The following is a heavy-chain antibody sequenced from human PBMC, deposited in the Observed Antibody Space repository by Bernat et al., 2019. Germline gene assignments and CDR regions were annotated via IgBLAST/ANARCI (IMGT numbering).Heavy chain of an antibody. V-gene: IGHV1-18*01. J-gene: IGHJ6*02. CDR3: AREGCCTNGVCCVYYYYGMDV. D-gene: IGHD2-8*01. CDR2: ISAYNGNT. CDR1: GYTFTSYG. Sequence: QVQLVQSGAEVKKPGASVKVSCKASGYTFTSYGISWVRQAPGQGLEWMGWISAYNGNTNYAQKLQGRVTMTTDTPTSTAYMGLRSLRSDDTAVYYCAREGCCTNGVCCVYYYYGMDVWGQGTTVTVSS.